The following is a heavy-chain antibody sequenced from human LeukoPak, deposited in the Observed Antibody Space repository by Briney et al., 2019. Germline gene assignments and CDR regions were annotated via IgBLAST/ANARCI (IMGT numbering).Heavy chain of an antibody. J-gene: IGHJ5*02. Sequence: ASVKVSCKASGYTFTGYYMHWVRQAPGQGLEWMGWISAYNGNTNYAQKLQGRVTMTTDTSTSTAYMELRSLRSDDTAVYYCARDRYYDFWSGYSYRFDPWGQGTLVTVSS. V-gene: IGHV1-18*04. CDR1: GYTFTGYY. D-gene: IGHD3-3*01. CDR2: ISAYNGNT. CDR3: ARDRYYDFWSGYSYRFDP.